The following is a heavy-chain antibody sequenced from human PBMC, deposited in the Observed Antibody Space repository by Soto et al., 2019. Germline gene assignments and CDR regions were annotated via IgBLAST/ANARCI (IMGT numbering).Heavy chain of an antibody. CDR3: ARGHDPPVRGEDYYYYYGMDV. CDR2: IYYSGST. D-gene: IGHD3-10*01. J-gene: IGHJ6*02. CDR1: GGSISSYY. Sequence: PSETLSLTCTVSGGSISSYYWSWIRQPPGKGLEWIGYIYYSGSTNYNPSLKSRVTISVDTSKNQFSLKLSSVTAADTAVYYCARGHDPPVRGEDYYYYYGMDVWGQGTTVTVSS. V-gene: IGHV4-59*01.